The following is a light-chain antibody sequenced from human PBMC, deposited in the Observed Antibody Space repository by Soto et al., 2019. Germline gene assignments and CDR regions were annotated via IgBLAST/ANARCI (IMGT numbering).Light chain of an antibody. CDR1: SSDVGGYNY. CDR2: DVS. V-gene: IGLV2-11*01. Sequence: QSVLTQPRSVSGFPGQSVTISCTGTSSDVGGYNYVSWYQQHPGKAPKLMIYDVSKRPSGVPDCFSGSKSGNTASLTISGLQAEDEADYYCCSYAGSYTLVFGGGTKLTVL. J-gene: IGLJ2*01. CDR3: CSYAGSYTLV.